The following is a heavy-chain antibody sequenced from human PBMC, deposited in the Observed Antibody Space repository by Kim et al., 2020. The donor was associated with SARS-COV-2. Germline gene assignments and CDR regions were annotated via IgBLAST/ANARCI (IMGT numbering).Heavy chain of an antibody. Sequence: GGSLRLSCAASGFTFSSYAMSWVRQAPGKGLEWVSAISGSGGSTYYADSVKGRFTISRDNSKNTLYLQMNSLRAEDTAVYYCAKRRHCSGGSCYYPDYWGQGTLVTVSS. CDR1: GFTFSSYA. CDR2: ISGSGGST. J-gene: IGHJ4*02. D-gene: IGHD2-15*01. V-gene: IGHV3-23*01. CDR3: AKRRHCSGGSCYYPDY.